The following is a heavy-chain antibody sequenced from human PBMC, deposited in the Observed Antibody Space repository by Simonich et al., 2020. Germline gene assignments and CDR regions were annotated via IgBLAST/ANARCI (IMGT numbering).Heavy chain of an antibody. Sequence: EVQLVEAGGGLVKPGGSLRLSCAASGFTFSSYSMNWVRQAPGKGLEWVSSITSSSSYIYYADSVKGQFTISRDNAKNSLYLQRNSLRAEDTAVYYCARWIAVAGTGAYGMDVWGQGTTVTVSS. CDR3: ARWIAVAGTGAYGMDV. CDR1: GFTFSSYS. J-gene: IGHJ6*02. CDR2: ITSSSSYI. D-gene: IGHD6-19*01. V-gene: IGHV3-21*01.